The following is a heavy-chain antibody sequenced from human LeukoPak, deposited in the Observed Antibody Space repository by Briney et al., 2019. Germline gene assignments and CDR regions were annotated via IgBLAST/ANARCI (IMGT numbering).Heavy chain of an antibody. D-gene: IGHD4-17*01. CDR3: GRVGTRNDYGDYVISY. CDR1: GYIFGHNG. V-gene: IGHV1-18*01. Sequence: GASVKVSCKTSGYIFGHNGIGWVRQAPGQGPEWMGWISAYNGDTNYAQNFQGRVTMTRDTSTSTVYMELRSLRSDDTAVYYCGRVGTRNDYGDYVISYWGQGTLVTVSS. CDR2: ISAYNGDT. J-gene: IGHJ4*02.